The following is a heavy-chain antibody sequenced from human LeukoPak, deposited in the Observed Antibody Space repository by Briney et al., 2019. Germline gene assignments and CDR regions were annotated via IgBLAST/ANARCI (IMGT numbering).Heavy chain of an antibody. CDR1: GFTFTTYG. D-gene: IGHD1-14*01. V-gene: IGHV3-33*01. CDR2: IWYDGNNK. J-gene: IGHJ4*02. Sequence: PGMSLRLSCAASGFTFTTYGMHWVSQAPGKGLEWVAIIWYDGNNKYYADSVRGRFTISRDNSKNTLYLQMNSLRVEDTAMYYCAGGEPYVYWGQGTLVTVSS. CDR3: AGGEPYVY.